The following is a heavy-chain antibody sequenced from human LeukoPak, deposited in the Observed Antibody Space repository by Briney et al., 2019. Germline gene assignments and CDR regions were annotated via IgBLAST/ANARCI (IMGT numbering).Heavy chain of an antibody. Sequence: GASVKASCKAFGYTFTDYYIQWVRQAPGQGLEWMGWINPKSGGTNSAQKFQGRVTMTRDTSVSTAYMELSRLRSDDTAVYYCARDHCTSSGCYEYYYYGMDVWGQGTTVTVSS. V-gene: IGHV1-2*02. CDR3: ARDHCTSSGCYEYYYYGMDV. J-gene: IGHJ6*02. CDR2: INPKSGGT. D-gene: IGHD2-2*01. CDR1: GYTFTDYY.